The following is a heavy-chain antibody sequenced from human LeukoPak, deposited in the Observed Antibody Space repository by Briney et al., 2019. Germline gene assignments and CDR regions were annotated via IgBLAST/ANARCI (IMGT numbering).Heavy chain of an antibody. Sequence: SVKVSCKASGGTFSSYAISWVRQAPGQGLEWMGRIIPIFGTANYAQKFQGRVTITADESTSTAYMELSSLRSEDTAVYYCARHPSPQLHHFDYWGQGTLVTVSS. CDR2: IIPIFGTA. V-gene: IGHV1-69*13. CDR1: GGTFSSYA. CDR3: ARHPSPQLHHFDY. J-gene: IGHJ4*02. D-gene: IGHD2-2*01.